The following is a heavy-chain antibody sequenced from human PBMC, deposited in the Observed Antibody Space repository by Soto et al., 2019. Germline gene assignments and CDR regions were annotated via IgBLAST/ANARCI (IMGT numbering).Heavy chain of an antibody. CDR3: ARVASDYINSADH. D-gene: IGHD4-4*01. J-gene: IGHJ4*02. CDR2: IGGSGGNT. CDR1: GFIFNAYA. Sequence: EVQLLESGGGLVQPAGSLRLSCAASGFIFNAYAMTWVRQAPGKGLEWVSAIGGSGGNTYYAASVKGRFTISRDNSKDTVDLEMNRPRVDDTAVYFCARVASDYINSADHWGQGILVTVSS. V-gene: IGHV3-23*01.